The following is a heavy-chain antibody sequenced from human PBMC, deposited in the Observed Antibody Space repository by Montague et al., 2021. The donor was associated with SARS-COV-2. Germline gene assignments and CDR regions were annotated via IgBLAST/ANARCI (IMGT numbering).Heavy chain of an antibody. CDR3: AKGLFGTSFPYFDS. CDR2: ISETGGST. Sequence: SRRLSCAASGLTFRSAAMTWVRQAPGQGLEWVSTISETGGSTYYSDSVKGRFSISRDNSNNTLYLHVNSLRADDTAVYYCAKGLFGTSFPYFDSWGQGILVSVSS. V-gene: IGHV3-23*01. D-gene: IGHD3-16*01. J-gene: IGHJ4*02. CDR1: GLTFRSAA.